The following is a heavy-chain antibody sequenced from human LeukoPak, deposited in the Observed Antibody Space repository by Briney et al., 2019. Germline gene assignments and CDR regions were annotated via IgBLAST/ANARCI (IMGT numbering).Heavy chain of an antibody. J-gene: IGHJ6*02. V-gene: IGHV1-2*02. D-gene: IGHD6-13*01. CDR2: IKPNSGGT. CDR3: ARNAAAGTYYYYSGMDP. CDR1: GYTFTGYY. Sequence: GASVKVSCKASGYTFTGYYMRWVRQAPGQGLEWMGWIKPNSGGTKNAQKFQGRVTMTRDTSTSTVYMELSSLRSEDTAVYYCARNAAAGTYYYYSGMDPGAQGPRVTVSS.